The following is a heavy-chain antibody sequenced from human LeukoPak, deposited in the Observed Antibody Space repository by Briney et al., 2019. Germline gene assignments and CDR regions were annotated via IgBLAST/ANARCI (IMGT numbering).Heavy chain of an antibody. CDR3: ARAPVIQRGYSGCVQKYCFYYYMDV. CDR1: GYTFTSYV. V-gene: IGHV7-4-1*02. Sequence: ASVKVSCKASGYTFTSYVMNWVRQAPGQGLEWMGWINTNTGNPTYAQGFTGRFVFSLDTSVRTAYLQISNLKAEDTAVYYGARAPVIQRGYSGCVQKYCFYYYMDVWGKGTTVTVSS. J-gene: IGHJ6*03. CDR2: INTNTGNP. D-gene: IGHD5-12*01.